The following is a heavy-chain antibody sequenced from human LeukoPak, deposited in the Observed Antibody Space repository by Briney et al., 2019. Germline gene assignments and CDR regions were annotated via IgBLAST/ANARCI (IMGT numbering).Heavy chain of an antibody. CDR2: ISSSGSNK. Sequence: GGSLRLSCAASGFTFSSYSMSWVRQAPGKGLEWVSSISSSGSNKYYADSVKGRFTISRDNAKNSLYLQMNSLRAEDTAVYYCARAFPYDAFDIWGQGTMVTVTS. CDR1: GFTFSSYS. CDR3: ARAFPYDAFDI. V-gene: IGHV3-21*01. J-gene: IGHJ3*02.